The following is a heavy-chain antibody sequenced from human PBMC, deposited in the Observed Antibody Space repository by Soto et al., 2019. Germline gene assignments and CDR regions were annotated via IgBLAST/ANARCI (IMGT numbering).Heavy chain of an antibody. D-gene: IGHD3-3*01. CDR3: ARGGGVGVAGSAAFDM. CDR2: INPATGAA. J-gene: IGHJ3*02. V-gene: IGHV1-2*02. Sequence: QLHLVQSGAVVKKPGASVTVSCSASGYPVTAYYMHWVRQAPGRGLEWMGGINPATGAAKYKQTFQGRVTMSRDTAPGTILMELCGLRSEDPAFFYCARGGGVGVAGSAAFDMWGQGTVVTVSS. CDR1: GYPVTAYY.